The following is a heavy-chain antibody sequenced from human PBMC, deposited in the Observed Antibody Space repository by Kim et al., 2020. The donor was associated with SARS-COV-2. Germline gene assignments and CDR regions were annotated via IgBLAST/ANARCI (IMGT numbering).Heavy chain of an antibody. J-gene: IGHJ4*02. V-gene: IGHV3-73*01. CDR1: GLTFSGSA. D-gene: IGHD3-10*01. Sequence: GGSLRLSCAASGLTFSGSAMHWVRQASGKGLEWVGRIRSKANSYATAYAASVKGRFTISRDDSKNTAYLQMNSLKTEDTAVYYCTRHGPGLWFGEPARDYWGQGTLVTVSS. CDR3: TRHGPGLWFGEPARDY. CDR2: IRSKANSYAT.